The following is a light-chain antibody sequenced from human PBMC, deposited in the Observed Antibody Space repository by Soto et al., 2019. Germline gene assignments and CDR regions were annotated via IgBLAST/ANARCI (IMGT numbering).Light chain of an antibody. CDR2: GAS. CDR1: QSVNNN. V-gene: IGKV3-15*01. Sequence: EIVMTQSPATLSVSPGERATLSCRASQSVNNNLAWYQQKPGQAPRLLIYGASARATGIPARFSGSGSGTEFTLTISSLQSEDFAVYYCQQYNNWPLTFGGGTKLESK. J-gene: IGKJ4*01. CDR3: QQYNNWPLT.